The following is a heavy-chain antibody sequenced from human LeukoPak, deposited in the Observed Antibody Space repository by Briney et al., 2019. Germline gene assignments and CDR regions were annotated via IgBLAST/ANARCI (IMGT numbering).Heavy chain of an antibody. D-gene: IGHD1-1*01. Sequence: GASVKVSCKASGYTFTGYYMHWVRQAPGQGLEWMGIINPSGGSTSYARKFQGRVTMTRDMSTSTVYMELSSLRSEDTAVYYCARDLAGTTLTDYYYYYMDVWGKGTTVTVSS. CDR1: GYTFTGYY. J-gene: IGHJ6*03. CDR2: INPSGGST. V-gene: IGHV1-46*01. CDR3: ARDLAGTTLTDYYYYYMDV.